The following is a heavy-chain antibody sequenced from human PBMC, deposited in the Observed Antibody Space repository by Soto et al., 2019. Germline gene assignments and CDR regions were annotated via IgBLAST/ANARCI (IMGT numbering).Heavy chain of an antibody. CDR2: IYYSGST. J-gene: IGHJ6*02. CDR1: GGSISSGDYY. D-gene: IGHD3-22*01. Sequence: SETLSLTCTVSGGSISSGDYYWSWIHQPPGKGLEWIGYIYYSGSTYYNPSLKSRVTISVDTSKNQFSLKLSSVTAADTAVYYCATDESGFYYYGMDVWGQGTTVTVSS. V-gene: IGHV4-30-4*01. CDR3: ATDESGFYYYGMDV.